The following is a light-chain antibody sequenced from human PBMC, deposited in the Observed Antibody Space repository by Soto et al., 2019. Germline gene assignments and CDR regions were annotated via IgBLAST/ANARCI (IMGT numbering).Light chain of an antibody. V-gene: IGKV3-15*01. Sequence: EIVMTQSPATLSVSPGERATLSCRASQSVSSNLAWYQKVPGQAPRLIIYGASTRATGIPARFSGSGSGTEFTLTISSLQSEDFAVNYCQQYNNWPPLTFGGGTNLEIK. CDR2: GAS. CDR3: QQYNNWPPLT. CDR1: QSVSSN. J-gene: IGKJ4*02.